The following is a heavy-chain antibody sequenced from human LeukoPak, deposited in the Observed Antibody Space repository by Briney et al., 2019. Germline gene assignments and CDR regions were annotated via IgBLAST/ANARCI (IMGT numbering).Heavy chain of an antibody. CDR1: GGSINTYC. D-gene: IGHD4-17*01. J-gene: IGHJ4*02. Sequence: SETLSLTCTVSGGSINTYCWSWIRQPAGKGLEWIGYIYYSGSTNYNPSLKSRVTISVDTSKNQFSLKLSSVTAADTAVYYCARARDDYGDSWGFDYWGQGTLVTVSS. V-gene: IGHV4-59*01. CDR2: IYYSGST. CDR3: ARARDDYGDSWGFDY.